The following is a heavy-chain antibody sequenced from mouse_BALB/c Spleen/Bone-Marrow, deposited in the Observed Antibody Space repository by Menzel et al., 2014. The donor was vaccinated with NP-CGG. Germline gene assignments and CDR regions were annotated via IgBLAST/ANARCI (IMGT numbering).Heavy chain of an antibody. CDR2: IXSGGST. D-gene: IGHD2-4*01. J-gene: IGHJ3*01. Sequence: VQGVESGPGLVQPSQSLSITCTVSGFSLTSXGXHWVXQSPXXGXXWLXXIXSGGSTDYNAAFISRLSISKDNSKSQVFFKMNSLQANDTAIYYCARGLYYDYEFAYWGQGTLVTVSA. CDR1: GFSLTSXG. V-gene: IGHV2-2*02. CDR3: ARGLYYDYEFAY.